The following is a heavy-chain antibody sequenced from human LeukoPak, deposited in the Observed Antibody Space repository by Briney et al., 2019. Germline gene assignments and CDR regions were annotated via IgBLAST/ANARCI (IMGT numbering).Heavy chain of an antibody. CDR3: AREAPGSAFDI. CDR1: GFTVSSNY. V-gene: IGHV3-66*01. J-gene: IGHJ3*02. Sequence: GGSLRLSCAASGFTVSSNYMSWVRQAPGKGLEWVSVIYSGGSTYYADSVKGRFTISRDNSKNTLYPQMNSLRAEDTAVYYCAREAPGSAFDIWGQGTMVTVSS. CDR2: IYSGGST.